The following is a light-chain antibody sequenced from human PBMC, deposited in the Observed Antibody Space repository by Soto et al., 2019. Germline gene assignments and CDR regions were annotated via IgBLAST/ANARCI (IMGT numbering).Light chain of an antibody. CDR3: QQYTLPRT. J-gene: IGKJ1*01. Sequence: DIQMTQSPSTLSASVGDRVTITCRASQSISSWLAWYQQKPGKAPKLLIYKASSLESGVPSRFSGSGSGTEFTLTISSLQPDDFATYYCQQYTLPRTFGQGTKVDIK. CDR1: QSISSW. V-gene: IGKV1-5*03. CDR2: KAS.